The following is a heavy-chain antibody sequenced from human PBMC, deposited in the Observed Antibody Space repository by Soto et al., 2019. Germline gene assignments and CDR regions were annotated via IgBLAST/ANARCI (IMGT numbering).Heavy chain of an antibody. Sequence: QVQLQQWGAGLLKPSETLSPTCDVYGGSFSDYSWIWIRQPPGKGLEWIGEINHRGQSNYKPSLKSLILISVDKSKNQVSLSLSSVTAADTAVYYCAKVSRITIFGGGWFDPWGQGTLVTVSS. D-gene: IGHD3-3*01. V-gene: IGHV4-34*01. J-gene: IGHJ5*02. CDR3: AKVSRITIFGGGWFDP. CDR2: INHRGQS. CDR1: GGSFSDYS.